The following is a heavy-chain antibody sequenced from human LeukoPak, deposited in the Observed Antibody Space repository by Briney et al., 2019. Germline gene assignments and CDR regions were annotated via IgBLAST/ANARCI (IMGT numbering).Heavy chain of an antibody. Sequence: ASVTVSCKASGYTFTSYGISWVRQAPGQGLEWMGWISAYNGNTNYAQKLQGRVTMTTDTSTSTAYMELRSLRSDDTAVYYCARDARDIVLMVYTYYYYYGMDVWGQGTTVTVSS. CDR1: GYTFTSYG. CDR2: ISAYNGNT. J-gene: IGHJ6*02. CDR3: ARDARDIVLMVYTYYYYYGMDV. D-gene: IGHD2-8*01. V-gene: IGHV1-18*01.